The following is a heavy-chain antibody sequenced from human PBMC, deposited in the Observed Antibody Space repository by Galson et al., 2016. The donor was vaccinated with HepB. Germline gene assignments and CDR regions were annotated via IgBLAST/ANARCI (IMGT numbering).Heavy chain of an antibody. CDR3: VRGGAARPDY. Sequence: SLRLSCAASGFSFSIYGMNWVRQAPGKGLEWVAYISSSSSEMSYADSVTGRFTISRDNAKNFPFLQMSGLGAEDTAVYYCVRGGAARPDYWGQGILVTVSS. CDR1: GFSFSIYG. J-gene: IGHJ4*02. V-gene: IGHV3-48*01. CDR2: ISSSSSEM. D-gene: IGHD6-6*01.